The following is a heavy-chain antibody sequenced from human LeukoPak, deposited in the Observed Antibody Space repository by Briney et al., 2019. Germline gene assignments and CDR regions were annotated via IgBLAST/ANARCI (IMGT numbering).Heavy chain of an antibody. D-gene: IGHD1-26*01. CDR3: AGGATSYGDAFDI. Sequence: GGSLRLSCAASGFTFSSYGLHWVRQAPGKGLEWVTFIRYDGNNQYYADSVKGRFTISRDNSKNTLYLQMNSLRAEDTAVYYCAGGATSYGDAFDIWGQGTMVTVSS. J-gene: IGHJ3*02. V-gene: IGHV3-30*02. CDR1: GFTFSSYG. CDR2: IRYDGNNQ.